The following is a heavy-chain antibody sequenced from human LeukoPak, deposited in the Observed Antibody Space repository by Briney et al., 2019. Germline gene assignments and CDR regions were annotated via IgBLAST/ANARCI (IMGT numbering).Heavy chain of an antibody. CDR2: IIPIFGTA. D-gene: IGHD3-22*01. J-gene: IGHJ5*02. Sequence: SVRVSCNISGYTFNNFGISWVRQAPGQGLEWMGGIIPIFGTANYAQKFQGRVTITADESTSTAYMELSSLRSEDTAVYYCARGAGAYDSSGYYSSWGQGTLVTVSS. CDR1: GYTFNNFG. CDR3: ARGAGAYDSSGYYSS. V-gene: IGHV1-69*13.